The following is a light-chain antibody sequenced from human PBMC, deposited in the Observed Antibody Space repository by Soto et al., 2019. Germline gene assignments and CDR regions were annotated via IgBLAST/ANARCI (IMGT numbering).Light chain of an antibody. J-gene: IGKJ1*01. Sequence: EIVLTQSPGTLSLSPGEGATRSCRASQSVSSSYLAWYQQKPGQAPRLLIYGASSRATGIPDRFSGSGSGTDFTLTISRLEPEDFAVYYCQQYGTSSWTFGQGTKVDIK. CDR2: GAS. V-gene: IGKV3-20*01. CDR1: QSVSSSY. CDR3: QQYGTSSWT.